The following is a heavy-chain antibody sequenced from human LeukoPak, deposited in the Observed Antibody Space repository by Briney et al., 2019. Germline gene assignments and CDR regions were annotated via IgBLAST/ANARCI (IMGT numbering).Heavy chain of an antibody. CDR1: GFTFSSYE. J-gene: IGHJ4*02. CDR2: ISSSGSTI. D-gene: IGHD3-22*01. Sequence: PGGSLRLSCAASGFTFSSYEMNWVRQAPGKGLEWVSYISSSGSTIYYADSVKGRFTISRDNAKNSLYLQMNSLRAEDTAVYYCARGAADYYDSSGYYTGDWGQGTLVTVSS. CDR3: ARGAADYYDSSGYYTGD. V-gene: IGHV3-48*03.